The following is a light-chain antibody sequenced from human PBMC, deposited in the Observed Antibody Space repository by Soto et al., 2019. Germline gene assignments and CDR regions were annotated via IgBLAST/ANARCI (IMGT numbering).Light chain of an antibody. CDR1: QSVSNNY. CDR3: NQCGTSPWT. J-gene: IGKJ1*01. CDR2: GAS. Sequence: EIVLTQSPGTLSLSPGARATLSVRASQSVSNNYLAWYHQKPGRATRLVIYGASSRATGISEGFSGSGSGADFTLTISRLEPEDFAVYYCNQCGTSPWTFGQGTRVEIK. V-gene: IGKV3-20*01.